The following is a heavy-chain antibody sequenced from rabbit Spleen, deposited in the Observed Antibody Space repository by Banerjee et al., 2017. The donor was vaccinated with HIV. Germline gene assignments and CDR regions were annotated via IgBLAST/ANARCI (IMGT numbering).Heavy chain of an antibody. Sequence: QEQLVESGGGLVQPGGSLTLTCKASGVSFSDKDVMCWVRQAPGKGLEWIACINIVTGKSVDASWAKGRFIMSRISSTTVTLQMTSLTAADTATYFCARDAGTSFSTYGMDLWGQGTLVTVS. V-gene: IGHV1S45*01. CDR2: INIVTGKS. CDR3: ARDAGTSFSTYGMDL. D-gene: IGHD8-1*01. J-gene: IGHJ6*01. CDR1: GVSFSDKDV.